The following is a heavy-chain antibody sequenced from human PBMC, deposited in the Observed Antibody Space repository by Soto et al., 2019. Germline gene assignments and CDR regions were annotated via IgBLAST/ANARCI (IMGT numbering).Heavy chain of an antibody. D-gene: IGHD5-12*01. CDR3: AKSGRVLVATNPREGGMDV. CDR2: ISGSGGST. Sequence: LRLSCAASGFTFNNYSMSWVRQAPWKGLEWVSAISGSGGSTSYVASVKGRFTISRDNSKNTMYLQMNSLRAEDTAVYYCAKSGRVLVATNPREGGMDVWGQGTTVTVSS. J-gene: IGHJ6*02. V-gene: IGHV3-23*01. CDR1: GFTFNNYS.